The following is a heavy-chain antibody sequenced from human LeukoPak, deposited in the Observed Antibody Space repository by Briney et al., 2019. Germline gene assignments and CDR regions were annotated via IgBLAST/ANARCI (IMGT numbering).Heavy chain of an antibody. V-gene: IGHV3-21*01. Sequence: GGSLRLSCAASGFTFSSYSMNWVRQAPGKGLEWVSSISSSSSYIYYADSVKGRFTISRDNAKNSLYLQMNSLRAEDTAVYYCARDLITVRMDVWGQGTTVTVSS. CDR1: GFTFSSYS. CDR3: ARDLITVRMDV. CDR2: ISSSSSYI. J-gene: IGHJ6*02. D-gene: IGHD4-17*01.